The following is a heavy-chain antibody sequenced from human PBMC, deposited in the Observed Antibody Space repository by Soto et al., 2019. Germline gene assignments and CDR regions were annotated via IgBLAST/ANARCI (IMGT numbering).Heavy chain of an antibody. CDR3: APHVHCRGGRCHYAAFDI. V-gene: IGHV3-23*01. CDR2: IRDGGEST. D-gene: IGHD2-15*01. CDR1: GFIFGNYM. J-gene: IGHJ3*02. Sequence: EVQLLESGGGLVQPGESLRLSCAFSGFIFGNYMMTWVRQAPGKGLEWVSTIRDGGESTYYADAVKGRFTISRDNSKNTLCLQMDSLGVEDTAVYYCAPHVHCRGGRCHYAAFDIRGQGTMVTVSS.